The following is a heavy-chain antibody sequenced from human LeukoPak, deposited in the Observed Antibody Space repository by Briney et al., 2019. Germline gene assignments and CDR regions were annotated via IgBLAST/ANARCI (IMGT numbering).Heavy chain of an antibody. D-gene: IGHD6-13*01. Sequence: ASVKVSCKASGGTFSSYAISWVRQAPGQGLEWMGRIIPILGIANYAQKFQGRVTITADKSTSTAYMELSSLRSEDTAVYYCASGIAAAGPYYYYYYMDVWGKGTTVTVSS. V-gene: IGHV1-69*04. CDR1: GGTFSSYA. J-gene: IGHJ6*03. CDR2: IIPILGIA. CDR3: ASGIAAAGPYYYYYYMDV.